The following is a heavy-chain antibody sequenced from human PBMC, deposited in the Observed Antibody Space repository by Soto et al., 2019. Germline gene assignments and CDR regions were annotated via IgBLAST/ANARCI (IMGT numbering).Heavy chain of an antibody. D-gene: IGHD3-22*01. CDR3: ASPYDSSGYRY. Sequence: PSETLSLTCTVSGDSISRGAYYLTWIRQPPGKGLEWIGYIYYSGSTYYNPSLKSRVTISVDTSKNQFSLKLSSVTAADTAVYYCASPYDSSGYRYWGQGTLVTVSS. V-gene: IGHV4-30-4*08. CDR1: GDSISRGAYY. CDR2: IYYSGST. J-gene: IGHJ4*02.